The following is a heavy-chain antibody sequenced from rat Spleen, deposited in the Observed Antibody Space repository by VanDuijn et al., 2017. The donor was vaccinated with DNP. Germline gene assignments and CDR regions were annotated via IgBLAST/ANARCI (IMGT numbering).Heavy chain of an antibody. CDR1: GFTFSDYN. CDR2: ILYDGSRT. D-gene: IGHD1-2*01. J-gene: IGHJ3*01. CDR3: ARGDYYSSYAPNWFAY. Sequence: EVQLVESGGDLLQPGRSLKLSCAASGFTFSDYNMAWVRQAPTKGLDWVATILYDGSRTYYRDSVKGRFTISRDNAKSTLYLQMNSLRSEDTATYYCARGDYYSSYAPNWFAYWGQGTLVTVSS. V-gene: IGHV5S10*01.